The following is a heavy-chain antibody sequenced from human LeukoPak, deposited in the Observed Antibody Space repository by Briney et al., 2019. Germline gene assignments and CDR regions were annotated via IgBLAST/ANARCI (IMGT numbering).Heavy chain of an antibody. CDR1: GFTFSDYY. CDR2: ISSSGSTI. J-gene: IGHJ6*02. D-gene: IGHD2-2*01. V-gene: IGHV3-11*01. Sequence: PGGSLRLSCAASGFTFSDYYMSWIRQAPGKGLEWVSYISSSGSTIYYADSVKGRFTISRDNAKNSLYLQMNSLRAEDTAVYYCAREAVVVVRPLNYLKDGMDVWGQGTTVTVSS. CDR3: AREAVVVVRPLNYLKDGMDV.